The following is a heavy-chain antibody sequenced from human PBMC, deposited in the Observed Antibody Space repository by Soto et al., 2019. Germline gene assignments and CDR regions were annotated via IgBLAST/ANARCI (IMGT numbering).Heavy chain of an antibody. J-gene: IGHJ4*02. CDR3: AATTTGTHTIDY. CDR2: ISAYNGNT. D-gene: IGHD1-1*01. Sequence: ASVKVSCKASGYTFTSYGISWVRQAPGQGLEWMGWISAYNGNTNYAQKLQGRVTMTTDTSTSTAYMELRSLRSDDTAVYYCAATTTGTHTIDYWGQGPLVTVSS. V-gene: IGHV1-18*01. CDR1: GYTFTSYG.